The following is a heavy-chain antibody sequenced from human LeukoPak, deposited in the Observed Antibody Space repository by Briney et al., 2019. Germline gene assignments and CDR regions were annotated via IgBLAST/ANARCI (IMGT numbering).Heavy chain of an antibody. CDR1: GFIFDDYT. CDR3: AKARKRGYAYGSVDS. V-gene: IGHV3-43*01. CDR2: ISWDGGNS. J-gene: IGHJ4*02. D-gene: IGHD5-18*01. Sequence: GASLRLSCAASGFIFDDYTMHWVRQAPAKGLEWVSVISWDGGNSFYADSVKGRFTVSRDNNRKSLYLQMHSLRPEDTAFYYCAKARKRGYAYGSVDSWGQRTLVTVSS.